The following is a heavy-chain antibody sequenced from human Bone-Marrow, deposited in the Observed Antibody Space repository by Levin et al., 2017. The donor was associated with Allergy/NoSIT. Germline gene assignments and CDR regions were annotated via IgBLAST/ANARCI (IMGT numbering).Heavy chain of an antibody. CDR2: IYHSGST. CDR1: DDSISSSHW. J-gene: IGHJ5*02. CDR3: ARRNVLAPGEEWFDP. V-gene: IGHV4-4*02. D-gene: IGHD7-27*01. Sequence: SQTLSLTCGVSDDSISSSHWWTWVRQPPGKGLEWIGEIYHSGSTNYNPSLKSRVTISVEKSKNQFALKLSSVTAADTAVYYCARRNVLAPGEEWFDPWGQGTLVTVSS.